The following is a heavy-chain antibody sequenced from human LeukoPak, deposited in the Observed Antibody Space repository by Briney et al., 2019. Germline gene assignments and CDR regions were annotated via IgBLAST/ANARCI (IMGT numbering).Heavy chain of an antibody. CDR1: AYTFISYA. J-gene: IGHJ6*03. CDR2: INTNTGNP. Sequence: ASVKVSCKASAYTFISYAIHWVRQAPGQGLEWMGWINTNTGNPTYAQGFTGRFVFSLDTSVSTAYLQISSLKAEDTAVYYCARTSSGWSSWGEYYYYYMDVWGKGTTVTVSS. V-gene: IGHV7-4-1*02. D-gene: IGHD6-19*01. CDR3: ARTSSGWSSWGEYYYYYMDV.